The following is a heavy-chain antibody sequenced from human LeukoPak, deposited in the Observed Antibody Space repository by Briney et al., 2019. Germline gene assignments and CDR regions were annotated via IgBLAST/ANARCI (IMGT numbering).Heavy chain of an antibody. D-gene: IGHD5-18*01. V-gene: IGHV3-49*03. J-gene: IGHJ4*02. CDR3: TKFRWIHLGASYYFDY. Sequence: GGSLRLSCTASGFTFGDYAMGWFRQAPGKGLEWVSFIRTKGYGETTEYAASVKGRFTISSDDSESIAYLQLTSLKTDDTAVFYGTKFRWIHLGASYYFDYWAREPWSPSPQ. CDR2: IRTKGYGETT. CDR1: GFTFGDYA.